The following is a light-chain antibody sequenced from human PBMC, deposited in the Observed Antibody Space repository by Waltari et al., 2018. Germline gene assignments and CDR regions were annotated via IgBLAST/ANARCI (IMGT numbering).Light chain of an antibody. CDR2: GAA. J-gene: IGKJ1*01. CDR1: ESVSRA. V-gene: IGKV3-20*01. Sequence: EIVLTQSPGTLSLSVGERATVSCRARESVSRALAWYKQKHGQAPRLLIYGAATRATGIPYRFSGRGSGTDFSITISRLEPDDFAVYYCQHYLRLPVTFVQGTTVEI. CDR3: QHYLRLPVT.